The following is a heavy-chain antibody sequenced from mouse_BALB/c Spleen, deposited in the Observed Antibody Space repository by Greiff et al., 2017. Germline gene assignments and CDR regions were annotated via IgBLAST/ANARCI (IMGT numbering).Heavy chain of an antibody. CDR1: GYSITSGYY. Sequence: DVKLQESGPGLVKPSQSLSLTCSVTGYSITSGYYWNWIRQFPGNKLEWMGYISYDGSNNYNPSLKNRISITRDTSKNQFFLKLNSVTTEDTATYYCAREDGNYVWYFDVWGAGTTVTVSS. CDR3: AREDGNYVWYFDV. J-gene: IGHJ1*01. CDR2: ISYDGSN. V-gene: IGHV3-6*02. D-gene: IGHD2-1*01.